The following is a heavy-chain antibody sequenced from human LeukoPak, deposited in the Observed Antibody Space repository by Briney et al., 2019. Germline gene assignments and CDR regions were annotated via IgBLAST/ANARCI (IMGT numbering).Heavy chain of an antibody. D-gene: IGHD4-17*01. V-gene: IGHV4-4*07. Sequence: SETLSLTCTVSGGSISSYYWSWIRQPAGKGLEWIGRIYTSGGTNYNPSLKSRVTMSVDTSKNQFSLKLSSVTAADTAVYYCARDNDYGDSEWFDPWGQGTLVTVSS. CDR3: ARDNDYGDSEWFDP. J-gene: IGHJ5*02. CDR2: IYTSGGT. CDR1: GGSISSYY.